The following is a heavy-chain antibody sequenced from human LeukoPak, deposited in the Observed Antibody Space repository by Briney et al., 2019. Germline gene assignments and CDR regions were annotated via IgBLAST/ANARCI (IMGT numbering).Heavy chain of an antibody. Sequence: SETLSLTCTVSGGSISSSSYYWGWIRQPPGTGLEWIGSIYYSGSTYYNPSLKSRVTISVDTSKNQFSLKLSSVTAADTAVYYCASYPGTNFDYWGQGTLVTVSS. CDR2: IYYSGST. D-gene: IGHD1/OR15-1a*01. CDR3: ASYPGTNFDY. V-gene: IGHV4-39*01. J-gene: IGHJ4*02. CDR1: GGSISSSSYY.